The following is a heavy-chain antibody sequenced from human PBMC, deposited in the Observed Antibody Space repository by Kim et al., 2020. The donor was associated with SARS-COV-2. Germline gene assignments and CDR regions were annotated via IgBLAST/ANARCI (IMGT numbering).Heavy chain of an antibody. J-gene: IGHJ4*02. D-gene: IGHD4-17*01. V-gene: IGHV1-8*01. CDR1: GYTFTSYD. CDR3: ARVGDYGDYVFY. Sequence: ASLKVSCKASGYTFTSYDINWVRQATGQGLEWMGWMNPNSGNTGYAQKFQGRVTMTRNTSISTAYMELSSLRSEDTAVYYCARVGDYGDYVFYWGQGTLVTVSS. CDR2: MNPNSGNT.